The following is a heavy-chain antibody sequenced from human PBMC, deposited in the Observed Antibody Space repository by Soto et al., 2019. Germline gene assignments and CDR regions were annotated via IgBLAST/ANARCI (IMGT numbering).Heavy chain of an antibody. CDR2: IYSGGST. Sequence: PGGSLRLSCAASGFTVSSNYMSWVRQAPGKGLEWVSVIYSGGSTYYADSVKGRFTISRDNSKNTLYLQMNSLRAEDTAVYYCARDRYCSSTSCYGLDPWGQGTLVTVSS. J-gene: IGHJ5*02. V-gene: IGHV3-66*01. CDR1: GFTVSSNY. D-gene: IGHD2-2*01. CDR3: ARDRYCSSTSCYGLDP.